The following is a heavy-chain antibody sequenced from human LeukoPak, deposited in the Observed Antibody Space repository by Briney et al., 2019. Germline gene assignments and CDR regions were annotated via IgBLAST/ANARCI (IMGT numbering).Heavy chain of an antibody. V-gene: IGHV3-48*03. D-gene: IGHD1-14*01. Sequence: GGSLRLSCAASGFTFSSYEMNWVRQAPGKGLEWVSYISSSGSTIYYADSVKGRFTISRDNAKNSLYLQMNSLRAEDTAVYYCASQQGRRNPPALWGQGTLVTVSS. CDR3: ASQQGRRNPPAL. CDR2: ISSSGSTI. J-gene: IGHJ4*02. CDR1: GFTFSSYE.